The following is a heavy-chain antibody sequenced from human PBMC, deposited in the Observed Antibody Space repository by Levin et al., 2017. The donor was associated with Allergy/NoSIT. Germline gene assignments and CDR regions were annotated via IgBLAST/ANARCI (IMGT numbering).Heavy chain of an antibody. CDR2: IWYDGSNK. CDR1: GFTFSSYG. J-gene: IGHJ4*02. D-gene: IGHD3-10*01. CDR3: ARGPITMVRGVAVPSYFDY. Sequence: GGSLRLSCAASGFTFSSYGMHWVRQAPGKGLEWVAVIWYDGSNKYYADSVKGRFTISRDNSKNTLYLQMNSLRAEDTAVYYCARGPITMVRGVAVPSYFDYWGQGTLVTVSS. V-gene: IGHV3-33*01.